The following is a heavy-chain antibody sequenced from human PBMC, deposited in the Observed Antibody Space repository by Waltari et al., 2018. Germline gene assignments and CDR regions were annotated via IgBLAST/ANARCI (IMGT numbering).Heavy chain of an antibody. CDR3: ARYHCTSGVCQHFDY. CDR2: ILYSGTT. Sequence: QVHLQESGPGLVKPSETLSLPCPFSRGSIICFYWSWIRQPPGKGLEWIGSILYSGTTVYSPSLESRVTMSVDMSKNQFSLELGSVTAADTAVYHCARYHCTSGVCQHFDYWGQGILVTVSS. V-gene: IGHV4-59*01. CDR1: RGSIICFY. D-gene: IGHD2-8*01. J-gene: IGHJ4*02.